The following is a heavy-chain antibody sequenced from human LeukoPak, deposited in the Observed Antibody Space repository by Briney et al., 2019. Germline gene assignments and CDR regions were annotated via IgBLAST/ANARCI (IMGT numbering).Heavy chain of an antibody. CDR2: MNPNSGNT. CDR1: GYTFTSYD. V-gene: IGHV1-8*01. CDR3: ARGRITIFGRATGYYYGMDV. Sequence: ASVKVSCKASGYTFTSYDINWVRQATGQGLEWMGWMNPNSGNTGYAQKFQGRVTMTRKTSISTAYMELSSLRSEDTAVYYCARGRITIFGRATGYYYGMDVWGQGTTVTVSS. D-gene: IGHD3-3*01. J-gene: IGHJ6*02.